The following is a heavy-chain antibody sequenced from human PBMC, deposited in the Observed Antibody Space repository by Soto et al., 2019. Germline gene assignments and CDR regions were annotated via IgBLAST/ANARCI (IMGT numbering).Heavy chain of an antibody. Sequence: EVQLLESGGGLVQPGGSLRLSCAASGFTFSSYAMSWFRQAPGKGLEWVSAISGSGGSTYYADSVKGRFTISRDNSKNTLDLQMNSMRAEDTAVYYCAKVLRDWNYVATFDYWGQGTLVTVSS. CDR3: AKVLRDWNYVATFDY. V-gene: IGHV3-23*01. CDR1: GFTFSSYA. J-gene: IGHJ4*02. D-gene: IGHD1-7*01. CDR2: ISGSGGST.